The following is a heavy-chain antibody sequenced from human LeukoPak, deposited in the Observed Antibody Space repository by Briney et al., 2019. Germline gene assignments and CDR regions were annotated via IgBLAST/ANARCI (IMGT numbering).Heavy chain of an antibody. CDR3: AKDRRGYSYGGLFDY. Sequence: GGSLRLSCAASGFTFSSYAMHWVRQAPGKGLEWVSAISGSGGSAYYADSVKGRFTISRDNSKNTLYLQMNSLRAEDTAVYYCAKDRRGYSYGGLFDYWGQGTLVTVSS. V-gene: IGHV3-23*01. D-gene: IGHD5-18*01. CDR1: GFTFSSYA. J-gene: IGHJ4*02. CDR2: ISGSGGSA.